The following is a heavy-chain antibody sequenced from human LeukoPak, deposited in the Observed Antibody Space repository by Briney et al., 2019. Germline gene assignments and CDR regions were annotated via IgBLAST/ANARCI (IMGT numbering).Heavy chain of an antibody. J-gene: IGHJ6*04. D-gene: IGHD2-15*01. Sequence: SETLSLTCAVYGGSFSGYYWSWIRQPPGKGLEWIGEINHSGSTNYNPSLKSRVTISVDTSKNQFSLKLSSVTAADTAVHYCARGREVAAAYYYGMDVWGKGTTVTVSS. CDR3: ARGREVAAAYYYGMDV. V-gene: IGHV4-34*01. CDR2: INHSGST. CDR1: GGSFSGYY.